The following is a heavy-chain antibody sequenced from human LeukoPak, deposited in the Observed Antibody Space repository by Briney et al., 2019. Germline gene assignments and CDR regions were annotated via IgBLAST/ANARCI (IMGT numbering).Heavy chain of an antibody. J-gene: IGHJ4*02. V-gene: IGHV3-30*04. CDR3: ARSTYFYDSSGYYRGDYFDS. CDR2: ISYDGNKR. CDR1: GFTFSDYT. D-gene: IGHD3-22*01. Sequence: GGSLRLTCAASGFTFSDYTIHWVRQAPGKGLEWVAVISYDGNKRYYADSVKGRFLISRDTSKNTLYLQLNSLRPEDTAVYYCARSTYFYDSSGYYRGDYFDSWGQGTLVTVSS.